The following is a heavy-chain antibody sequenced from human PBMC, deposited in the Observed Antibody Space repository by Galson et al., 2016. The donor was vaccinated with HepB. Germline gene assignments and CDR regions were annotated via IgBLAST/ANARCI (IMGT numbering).Heavy chain of an antibody. CDR3: ARGYRSGTFDY. Sequence: SLRLSCAASGFSIDDYGMSWVRQVPGKGLEWVSGINRKSGGTGYADSVKGRFTISRDNAKNSLYLQMNSLRAEDTALYYCARGYRSGTFDYWGQGTLVTVSS. J-gene: IGHJ4*02. CDR1: GFSIDDYG. D-gene: IGHD1-7*01. V-gene: IGHV3-20*04. CDR2: INRKSGGT.